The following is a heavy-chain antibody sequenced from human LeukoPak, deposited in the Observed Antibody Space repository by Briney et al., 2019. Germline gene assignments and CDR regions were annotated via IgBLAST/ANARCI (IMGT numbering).Heavy chain of an antibody. CDR1: GFTFSSYA. CDR3: AKMPFDSSSWSNFDY. V-gene: IGHV3-23*01. D-gene: IGHD6-13*01. CDR2: ISGSGGST. Sequence: GGSLRLSCAASGFTFSSYAMSWVRQAPGKGLEWVSAISGSGGSTYYADSVKGRFTISRDNPKNTLYLQMNSLRAEDTAVYYCAKMPFDSSSWSNFDYWGQGTLVTVSS. J-gene: IGHJ4*02.